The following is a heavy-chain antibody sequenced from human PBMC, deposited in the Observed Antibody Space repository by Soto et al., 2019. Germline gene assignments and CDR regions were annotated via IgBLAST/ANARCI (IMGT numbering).Heavy chain of an antibody. J-gene: IGHJ4*02. V-gene: IGHV1-18*01. CDR2: ISAYNGNT. Sequence: ASVKVSCKASGYTFTSYGTSWVRQAPGQGLEWMGWISAYNGNTNYAQKLQGRVTMTTDTSTSTAYMELRSLRSDDTAVYYCARDRPRAYCSGGSCYSGYFGYWGQGTLVTVSS. D-gene: IGHD2-15*01. CDR1: GYTFTSYG. CDR3: ARDRPRAYCSGGSCYSGYFGY.